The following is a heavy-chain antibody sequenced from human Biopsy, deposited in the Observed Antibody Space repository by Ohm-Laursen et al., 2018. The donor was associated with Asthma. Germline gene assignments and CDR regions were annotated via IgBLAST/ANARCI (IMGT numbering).Heavy chain of an antibody. J-gene: IGHJ3*01. D-gene: IGHD3-9*01. CDR3: ARTYYDFLTGQVKDVFGV. CDR1: GYNFISFA. CDR2: VNTGNGDT. Sequence: GASVKVSCKASGYNFISFAIHWVRQAPGQRLEWMGWVNTGNGDTKYSQKFQGRVTITRDTSASTAYMELRSLRSEDTATYNCARTYYDFLTGQVKDVFGVWGQGTMVTVSS. V-gene: IGHV1-3*04.